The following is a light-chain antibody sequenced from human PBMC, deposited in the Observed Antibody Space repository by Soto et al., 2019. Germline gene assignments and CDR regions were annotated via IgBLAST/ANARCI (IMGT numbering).Light chain of an antibody. CDR2: EVS. J-gene: IGLJ1*01. CDR3: SSSAGSNIPYV. Sequence: QSALTQPPSASGSPGQSVIISCTGTSSDIGGYKYVSWYQQRPGRAPKLIISEVSKRPSGVPDRFSGSKSGNTASLTVSGRQAEDEADYYCSSSAGSNIPYVFGTGTKLTVL. V-gene: IGLV2-8*01. CDR1: SSDIGGYKY.